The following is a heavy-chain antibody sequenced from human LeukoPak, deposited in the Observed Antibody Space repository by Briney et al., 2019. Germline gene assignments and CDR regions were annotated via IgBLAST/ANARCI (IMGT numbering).Heavy chain of an antibody. D-gene: IGHD6-13*01. CDR3: ARRCRETIAAAGTHNWFDP. CDR2: ISAYNGNT. Sequence: ASVKVSCKASGYTFTSYGINWVRQAPGQGLEWMGWISAYNGNTNYAQKFQGRVTMTTDTSTSTAYMELRSLRSDDTAVYYCARRCRETIAAAGTHNWFDPWGQGTLVTVSS. CDR1: GYTFTSYG. V-gene: IGHV1-18*01. J-gene: IGHJ5*02.